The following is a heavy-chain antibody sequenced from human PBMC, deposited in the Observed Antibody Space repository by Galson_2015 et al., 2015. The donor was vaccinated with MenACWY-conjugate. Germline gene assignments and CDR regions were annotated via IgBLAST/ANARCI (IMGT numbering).Heavy chain of an antibody. CDR2: IDPHNSNT. CDR3: ARHPPGGRGMDV. D-gene: IGHD1-26*01. J-gene: IGHJ6*02. CDR1: GCSFTNYW. Sequence: QSGAEVKKPGESLTISCKGSGCSFTNYWIGWVRQMPGRGLEWMGLIDPHNSNTRYSPSFQGQVTISADESISTAFLQWSSLKASDTAMYYCARHPPGGRGMDVWGRGTTVTVSS. V-gene: IGHV5-51*01.